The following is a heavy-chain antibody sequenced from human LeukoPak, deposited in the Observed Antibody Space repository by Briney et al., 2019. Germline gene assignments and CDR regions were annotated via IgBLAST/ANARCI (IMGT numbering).Heavy chain of an antibody. J-gene: IGHJ4*02. Sequence: PSETLSLTCAVYGGSFSGYYWSWIRQPPGKGLEWIGESNHSGSTNYNPSLKSRVTISVDTSKKQFSLNLSSVTAADTAMYYCARQHPIFGVSFSFDHWGQGTLVTVSS. CDR2: SNHSGST. CDR1: GGSFSGYY. V-gene: IGHV4-34*01. D-gene: IGHD3-3*01. CDR3: ARQHPIFGVSFSFDH.